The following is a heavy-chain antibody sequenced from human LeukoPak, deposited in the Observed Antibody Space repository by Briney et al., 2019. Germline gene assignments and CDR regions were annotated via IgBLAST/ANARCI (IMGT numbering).Heavy chain of an antibody. D-gene: IGHD6-19*01. J-gene: IGHJ4*02. CDR3: ARRDISSGWSFDY. CDR1: GGSISNYH. V-gene: IGHV4-4*07. Sequence: SETLSLTCTVSGGSISNYHWSWIRQPAGKGLEWIGQIHTNGSTNYNPPLKSRVTMSIDTTEDQVSLTIRSVTAADTAFYYCARRDISSGWSFDYWGQGTLVTVSS. CDR2: IHTNGST.